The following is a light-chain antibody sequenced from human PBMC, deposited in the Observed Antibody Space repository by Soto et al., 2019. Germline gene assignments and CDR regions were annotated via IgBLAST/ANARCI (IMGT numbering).Light chain of an antibody. V-gene: IGKV3-11*01. CDR2: DAS. CDR3: RRRRYWGRT. Sequence: EIVLTQSPATLSLSPGERATLSCRASQSVSSYLAWYQQKPGQAPRLLIYDASNRATGIPARFSGSGSGTDFTLTISSLVSDDFAVYLGRRRRYWGRTLGPGTIVDIK. J-gene: IGKJ3*01. CDR1: QSVSSY.